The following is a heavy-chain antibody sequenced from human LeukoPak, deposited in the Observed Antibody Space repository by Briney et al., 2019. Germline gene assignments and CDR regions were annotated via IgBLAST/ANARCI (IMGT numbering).Heavy chain of an antibody. CDR2: ISYDGSNK. CDR3: ARDGAMDAFDI. CDR1: GFTFSSYA. Sequence: GRSLRPSCAASGFTFSSYAMHWVRQAPGKGLEWVAVISYDGSNKYYADSVKGRFTISRDNSKNTLYLQMNSLRAEDTAVYYCARDGAMDAFDIWGQGTMVTVSS. D-gene: IGHD1-26*01. V-gene: IGHV3-30-3*01. J-gene: IGHJ3*02.